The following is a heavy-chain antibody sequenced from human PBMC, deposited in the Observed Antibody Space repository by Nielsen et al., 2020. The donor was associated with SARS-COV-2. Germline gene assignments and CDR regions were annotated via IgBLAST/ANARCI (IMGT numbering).Heavy chain of an antibody. CDR3: ARLTTTTVYGDYVLPNDY. Sequence: ASVKVSCKASGYTFTSYAMNWVRQAPGQGLEWMGWINTNTGNPTYAQGFTGRFVFSLDTSVSTAYLQISSLKAEDTAVYYCARLTTTTVYGDYVLPNDYWGQGTLVTVSS. V-gene: IGHV7-4-1*02. D-gene: IGHD4-17*01. CDR2: INTNTGNP. CDR1: GYTFTSYA. J-gene: IGHJ4*02.